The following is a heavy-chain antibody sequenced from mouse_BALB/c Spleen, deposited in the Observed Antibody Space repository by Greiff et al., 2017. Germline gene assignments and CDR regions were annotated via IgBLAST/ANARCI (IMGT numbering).Heavy chain of an antibody. Sequence: EVKLMESGAELVRSGASVKLSCTASGFNIKDYYMHWVKQRPEQGLEWIGWIDPENGDTEYAPKFQGKATMTADTSSNTAYLQLSSLTSEDTAVYYCKMEVPFAYWGQGTLVTVSA. CDR3: KMEVPFAY. J-gene: IGHJ3*01. CDR1: GFNIKDYY. V-gene: IGHV14-4*02. D-gene: IGHD2-14*01. CDR2: IDPENGDT.